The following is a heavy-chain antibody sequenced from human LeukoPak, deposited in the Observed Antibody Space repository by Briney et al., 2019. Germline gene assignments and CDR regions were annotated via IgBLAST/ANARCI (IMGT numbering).Heavy chain of an antibody. V-gene: IGHV3-7*03. CDR1: GFTFSSYW. J-gene: IGHJ4*02. D-gene: IGHD4-23*01. CDR2: IKQDGSEK. CDR3: AKGRLTTVVTRFDY. Sequence: GGSLRLSCAASGFTFSSYWMSWVRQAPGKGLEWVANIKQDGSEKYYVDSVKGRFTISRDNAKNTLYLQMNSLRAEDTAVYYCAKGRLTTVVTRFDYWGQGTLVTVSS.